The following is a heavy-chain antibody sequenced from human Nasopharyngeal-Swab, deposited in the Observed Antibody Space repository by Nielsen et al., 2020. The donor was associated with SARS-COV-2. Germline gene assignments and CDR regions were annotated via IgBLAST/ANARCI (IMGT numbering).Heavy chain of an antibody. CDR2: ISDGGGST. V-gene: IGHV3-23*01. J-gene: IGHJ6*02. CDR1: GFTFSYYA. Sequence: GESLKISCADTGFTFSYYAMNWVRQAPGKGLEWVSGISDGGGSTSYADSAKGRFTISRDNSKNTVNLQMNSLRAEDTAIYYCAKDRDSGDDSDDYYHYYGMDVWGQGTTVTVSS. D-gene: IGHD5-12*01. CDR3: AKDRDSGDDSDDYYHYYGMDV.